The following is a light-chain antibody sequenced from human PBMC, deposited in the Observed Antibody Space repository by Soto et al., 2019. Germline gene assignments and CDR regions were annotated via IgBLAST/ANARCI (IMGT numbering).Light chain of an antibody. CDR2: DVS. CDR1: SSDLGDYNY. V-gene: IGLV2-14*01. Sequence: QSALTQPASVSGSPGQSITISCTGTSSDLGDYNYVSWYQQNPGKAPQLMIYDVSNRPSGVSNRFSGSKSGNTASLTISGLQADDEADYYCSSYTSSGTFVFGTGTKLTVL. CDR3: SSYTSSGTFV. J-gene: IGLJ1*01.